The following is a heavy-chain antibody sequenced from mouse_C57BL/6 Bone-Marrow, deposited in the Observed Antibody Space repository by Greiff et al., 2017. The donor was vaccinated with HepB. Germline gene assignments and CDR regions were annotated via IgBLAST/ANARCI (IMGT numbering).Heavy chain of an antibody. CDR3: ARPKVYYAMDY. CDR2: IHPNSGST. CDR1: GYTFTSYW. J-gene: IGHJ4*01. Sequence: QVQLKQPGAELVKPGASVKLSCKASGYTFTSYWMHWVKQRPGQGLEWIGMIHPNSGSTNYNEKFKSKATLTVDKSSSTAYMQLSSLTSEDSAVYYCARPKVYYAMDYWGQGTSVTVSS. V-gene: IGHV1-64*01.